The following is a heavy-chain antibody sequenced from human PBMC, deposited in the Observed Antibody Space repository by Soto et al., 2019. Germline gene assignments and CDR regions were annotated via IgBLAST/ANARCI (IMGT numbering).Heavy chain of an antibody. D-gene: IGHD6-6*01. CDR3: AREPVEYSSSSYFQH. Sequence: GGSLRLSCVASGFTLSRHAMHWVRQAPGKGLEWVAVISYDGTNKYYADSVKGRFTFSSDNSKNTLYLQMNSLKPEDTAAYFCAREPVEYSSSSYFQHWGQGTLVTVSS. V-gene: IGHV3-30-3*01. CDR2: ISYDGTNK. CDR1: GFTLSRHA. J-gene: IGHJ1*01.